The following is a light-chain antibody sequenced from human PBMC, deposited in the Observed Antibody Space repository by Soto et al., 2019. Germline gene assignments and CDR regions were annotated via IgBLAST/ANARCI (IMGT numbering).Light chain of an antibody. V-gene: IGKV3-15*01. J-gene: IGKJ4*01. CDR3: QQYNNWPPLT. CDR1: QSDRTN. CDR2: AAS. Sequence: EVVVTQSPATLSVSLGGRATLSCRASQSDRTNLAWYQQKPGQAPRLLIYAASTRATGIPARFSGSGSGTEFTLTITSLQSEDFAVYYCQQYNNWPPLTFGGGTKVEIK.